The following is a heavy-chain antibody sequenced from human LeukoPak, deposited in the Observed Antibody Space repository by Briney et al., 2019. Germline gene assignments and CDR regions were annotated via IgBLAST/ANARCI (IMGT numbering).Heavy chain of an antibody. V-gene: IGHV1-69*04. CDR3: ARSGGPGDNNWFDP. CDR2: IIPILSIT. J-gene: IGHJ5*02. Sequence: SVKVSCKASGGTFSSYAINWVRQAPGQGLEWMGRIIPILSITDYAQKFQGRVTITADKSTSTAYMDLSSLRSEDTAVYYCARSGGPGDNNWFDPWGQGTLVTVSS. CDR1: GGTFSSYA. D-gene: IGHD3-10*01.